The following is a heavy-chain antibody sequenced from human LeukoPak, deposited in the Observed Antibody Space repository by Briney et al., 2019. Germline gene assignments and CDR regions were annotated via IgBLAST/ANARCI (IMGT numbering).Heavy chain of an antibody. Sequence: ASVKVSCKASGGTFSSYAISWVRQAPGQGLEWMGGIIPIFGTANYAQKFQGRVTITADESTSTAYMELSSLRSEDTAVYYCARDRTIFGVVIVYYWGQGTLVTVSS. CDR3: ARDRTIFGVVIVYY. D-gene: IGHD3-3*01. CDR1: GGTFSSYA. J-gene: IGHJ4*02. V-gene: IGHV1-69*13. CDR2: IIPIFGTA.